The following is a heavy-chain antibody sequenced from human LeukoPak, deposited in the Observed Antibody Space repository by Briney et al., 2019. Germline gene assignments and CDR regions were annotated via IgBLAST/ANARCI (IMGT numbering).Heavy chain of an antibody. Sequence: GGSLRLSCAASGFTFSSYTMNWIRQAPGKGLEWISFINTESKAIYYADSVKGRFTISRDNARNLLHLQMNSLRAEDTALYFCVRDQDWAFDYWGQGTLVTVSS. J-gene: IGHJ4*02. D-gene: IGHD3-9*01. V-gene: IGHV3-48*01. CDR1: GFTFSSYT. CDR2: INTESKAI. CDR3: VRDQDWAFDY.